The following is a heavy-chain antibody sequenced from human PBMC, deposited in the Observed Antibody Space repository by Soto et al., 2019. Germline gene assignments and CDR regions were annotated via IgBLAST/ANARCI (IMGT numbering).Heavy chain of an antibody. Sequence: SETLSLTCTVSGGSISSSSYYWGWIRQPPGKGLEWIGSIYYSGSTYYNPSLKSRVTISVDTSKNQFSLKLSSVTAADTAVYYCARGVGATFHYYYYGMDVWGQGTMVTVSS. CDR1: GGSISSSSYY. D-gene: IGHD1-26*01. CDR3: ARGVGATFHYYYYGMDV. CDR2: IYYSGST. J-gene: IGHJ6*02. V-gene: IGHV4-39*01.